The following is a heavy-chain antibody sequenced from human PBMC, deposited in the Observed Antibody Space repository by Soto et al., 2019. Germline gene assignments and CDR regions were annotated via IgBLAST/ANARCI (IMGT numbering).Heavy chain of an antibody. D-gene: IGHD5-18*01. J-gene: IGHJ4*02. Sequence: GGSLRLSCAASGFTFSSYSMNWVRQAPGKGLEWVSSSSSSSSYIYYADSVKGRFTISRDNAKNSLYLQMNSLRAEDTAVYYCARDKAGYSYGYGSDYWGQGTLVTVSS. CDR1: GFTFSSYS. CDR3: ARDKAGYSYGYGSDY. CDR2: SSSSSSYI. V-gene: IGHV3-21*01.